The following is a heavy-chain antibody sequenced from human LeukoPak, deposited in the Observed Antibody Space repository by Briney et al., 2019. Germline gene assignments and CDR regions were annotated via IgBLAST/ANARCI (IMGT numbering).Heavy chain of an antibody. D-gene: IGHD3-22*01. CDR3: ARHDKGFDY. CDR1: GGSISSYY. V-gene: IGHV4-59*08. Sequence: SETLSLTCTVSGGSISSYYWSWIRQPPGKGLEWIGYIYYSGSTNYNPSLKSRVTISVDTSKDQFSLKLSSVTAAGTAVYYCARHDKGFDYWGQGTLVTVSS. CDR2: IYYSGST. J-gene: IGHJ4*02.